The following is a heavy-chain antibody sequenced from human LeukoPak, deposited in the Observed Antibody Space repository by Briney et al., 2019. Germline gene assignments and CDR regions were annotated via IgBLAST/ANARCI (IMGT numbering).Heavy chain of an antibody. J-gene: IGHJ4*02. CDR1: GCSISSSSYY. CDR3: ARHLGPDSTYYFDY. CDR2: IYYSGST. D-gene: IGHD2/OR15-2a*01. Sequence: PSETLSLTCTVSGCSISSSSYYWGWIRQPPGKGLEWIGSIYYSGSTYYNPSLKSRVTISVDTSKNQFSLKLSSVTAADTAVYYCARHLGPDSTYYFDYWGQGTLVTVSS. V-gene: IGHV4-39*01.